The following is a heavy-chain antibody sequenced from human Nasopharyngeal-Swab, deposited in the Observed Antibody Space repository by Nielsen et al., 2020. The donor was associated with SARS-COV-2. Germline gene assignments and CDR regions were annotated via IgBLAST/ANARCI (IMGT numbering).Heavy chain of an antibody. Sequence: GESLKISCTASGFTFSSYWMHWVRQAPGKGLVWVSRIHIDGSSTSYGDSVRGRFTISRDDSENTLYLQMNSLRPEDTAVYYCARGGMVGATTYGWFDPWGQGTLVTVSS. D-gene: IGHD1-26*01. CDR1: GFTFSSYW. CDR2: IHIDGSST. V-gene: IGHV3-74*01. CDR3: ARGGMVGATTYGWFDP. J-gene: IGHJ5*02.